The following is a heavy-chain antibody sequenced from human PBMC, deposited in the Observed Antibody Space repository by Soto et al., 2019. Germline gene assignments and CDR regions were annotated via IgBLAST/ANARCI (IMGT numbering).Heavy chain of an antibody. J-gene: IGHJ4*02. D-gene: IGHD3-9*01. Sequence: SETLSLTCTVSGGSISSSSYYWGWIRQPPGKGLEWIGSIYYSGSTYYNPSLKSRVTISVDTSKNQFSLKLSSVTAADTAVYYCARGLNHYDILTGYYNSGPEFDYWGQGTLVTVSS. CDR2: IYYSGST. V-gene: IGHV4-39*01. CDR1: GGSISSSSYY. CDR3: ARGLNHYDILTGYYNSGPEFDY.